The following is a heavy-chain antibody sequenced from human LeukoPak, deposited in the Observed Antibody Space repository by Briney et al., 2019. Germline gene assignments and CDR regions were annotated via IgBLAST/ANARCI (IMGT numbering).Heavy chain of an antibody. CDR1: GFTFSSYA. D-gene: IGHD7-27*01. J-gene: IGHJ6*03. Sequence: PGGSLRLSCGASGFTFSSYAMHWVRQAPGKGLEWVSAISGSGGSTYYADSVKGRFTISRDNSKNTLYLQMNSLRAEDTAVYYCAKDSKANWGPNYMDVWGKGTTVTVSS. V-gene: IGHV3-23*01. CDR2: ISGSGGST. CDR3: AKDSKANWGPNYMDV.